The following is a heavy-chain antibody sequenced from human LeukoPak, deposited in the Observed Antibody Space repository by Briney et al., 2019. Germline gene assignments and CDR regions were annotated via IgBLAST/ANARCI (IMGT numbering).Heavy chain of an antibody. CDR2: IYYNGNT. Sequence: SETLSLTCTVSSASIRSSNYYWGWIRQPPGKGLEWIGSIYYNGNTYYNPSLKSRATMSVDTSKNQFFLKLSSVTAADTAVYYCARVKGSYAVDYWGQGTLVTVSS. CDR1: SASIRSSNYY. D-gene: IGHD4-17*01. CDR3: ARVKGSYAVDY. J-gene: IGHJ4*02. V-gene: IGHV4-39*07.